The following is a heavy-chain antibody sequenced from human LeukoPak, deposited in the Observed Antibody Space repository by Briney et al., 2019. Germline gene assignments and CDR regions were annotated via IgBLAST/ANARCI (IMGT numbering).Heavy chain of an antibody. D-gene: IGHD6-13*01. J-gene: IGHJ3*02. CDR1: GFTFSSYP. CDR2: ISGSDNTR. V-gene: IGHV3-48*03. CDR3: ARRAAAGHLDGFDI. Sequence: PGGSLRLSCAASGFTFSSYPMNWVRQAPERGLEWVSYISGSDNTRSYADSVKGRFTISRDNAKSSLSLQMNSLRAEDTAVYYCARRAAAGHLDGFDIWGQGTLITVSS.